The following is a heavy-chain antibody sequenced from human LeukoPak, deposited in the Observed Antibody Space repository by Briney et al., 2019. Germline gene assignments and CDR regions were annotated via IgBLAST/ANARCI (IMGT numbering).Heavy chain of an antibody. CDR3: ARHRRVRYFDL. CDR1: GGSISSYY. V-gene: IGHV4-59*08. CDR2: IYYSGST. J-gene: IGHJ2*01. Sequence: PSETLSLTCTVSGGSISSYYWSWIRQPPGKGLEWIGYIYYSGSTNYNPSLKSQVTISVDTSKNQFSLKLSSVTAADTAVYYCARHRRVRYFDLWGRGTLVTVSS.